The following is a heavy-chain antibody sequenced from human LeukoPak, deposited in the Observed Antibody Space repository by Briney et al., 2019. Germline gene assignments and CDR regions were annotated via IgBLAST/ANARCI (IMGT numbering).Heavy chain of an antibody. CDR2: IYYSGST. J-gene: IGHJ6*02. Sequence: SETLSLTCTVSGGSISSYYWSWIRQPPGKGLEGIGYIYYSGSTNYNPSLKSRVTISVDMSKNQFSLKLSSVTAADTAVYYCARDIAAAGGSYYGMDVWGQGTTVTVSS. D-gene: IGHD6-13*01. V-gene: IGHV4-59*01. CDR3: ARDIAAAGGSYYGMDV. CDR1: GGSISSYY.